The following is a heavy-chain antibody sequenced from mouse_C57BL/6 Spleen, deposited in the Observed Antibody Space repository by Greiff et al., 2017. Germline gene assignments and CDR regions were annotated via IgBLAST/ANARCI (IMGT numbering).Heavy chain of an antibody. CDR1: GYAFSSSW. D-gene: IGHD2-1*01. V-gene: IGHV1-82*01. CDR3: ARGFYRDYAMDY. CDR2: IYPGDGDT. Sequence: QVQLQQSGPELVKPGASVKISCKASGYAFSSSWMNWVKQRPGKGLEWIGRIYPGDGDTNYNGKFKGKATLTADKSSSTAYMQLSSLTSEDSAVYFCARGFYRDYAMDYWGQGTSFTVSS. J-gene: IGHJ4*01.